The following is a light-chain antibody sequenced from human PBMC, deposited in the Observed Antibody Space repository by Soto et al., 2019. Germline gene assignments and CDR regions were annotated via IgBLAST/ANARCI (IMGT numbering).Light chain of an antibody. CDR3: HQYGSAPYT. J-gene: IGKJ2*01. CDR2: VAS. CDR1: QSVSSSY. V-gene: IGKV3-20*01. Sequence: EIVLTQSPGTLSLSPGERATLSCRASQSVSSSYFAWYQQKPGQAPRLLIYVASSWATGIPDRFSGSGSGTDFTLTISRLEPEDFAVYYCHQYGSAPYTFGQGSKLEI.